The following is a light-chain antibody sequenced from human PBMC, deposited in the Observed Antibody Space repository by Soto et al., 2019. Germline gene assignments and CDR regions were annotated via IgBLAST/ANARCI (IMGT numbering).Light chain of an antibody. CDR2: GAS. V-gene: IGKV3D-20*02. Sequence: EIVLTQSPGTLSLSPGARATLSCRASQSVRSSNLAWYQQKPGQAPRLLIYGASSRATGIPDRFSGSGSGTDFTLTISRLEPEDFAVYYCQQRSDWLPITFGQGTRLEIK. CDR1: QSVRSSN. CDR3: QQRSDWLPIT. J-gene: IGKJ5*01.